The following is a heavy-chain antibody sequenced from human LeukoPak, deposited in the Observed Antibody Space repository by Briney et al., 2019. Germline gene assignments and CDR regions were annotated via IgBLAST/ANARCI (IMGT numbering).Heavy chain of an antibody. CDR2: IRSKAYSGTT. CDR1: GFTFGDYA. Sequence: PGGSLRLSCTASGFTFGDYAMSWVRQAPGKGLEWVGFIRSKAYSGTTEYAASVKGRFTISRDDSKGIAYLQMNSLKTEDTAVYYCTRVGYYYGSGSYYKRYFDYWGQGTLVTVSS. V-gene: IGHV3-49*04. J-gene: IGHJ4*02. D-gene: IGHD3-10*01. CDR3: TRVGYYYGSGSYYKRYFDY.